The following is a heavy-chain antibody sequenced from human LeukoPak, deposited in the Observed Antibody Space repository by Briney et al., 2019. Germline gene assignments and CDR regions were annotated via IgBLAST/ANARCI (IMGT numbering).Heavy chain of an antibody. Sequence: GGPLRLSCAASGFTFSTYWMSWVRQAPGKGLEWVANINEDGGEEYYVDSVKGRFTISRDNDRNSLYLQMNRLRAEDTAVYYCARDPDIGTTDYWGQGTLVTVSS. CDR3: ARDPDIGTTDY. V-gene: IGHV3-7*01. J-gene: IGHJ4*02. CDR1: GFTFSTYW. D-gene: IGHD1-7*01. CDR2: INEDGGEE.